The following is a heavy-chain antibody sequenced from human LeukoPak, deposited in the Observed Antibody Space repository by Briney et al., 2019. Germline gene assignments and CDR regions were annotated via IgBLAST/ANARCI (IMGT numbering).Heavy chain of an antibody. J-gene: IGHJ4*02. D-gene: IGHD6-13*01. CDR1: GFTFSSYA. Sequence: GGSLRLSCAASGFTFSSYAMSWVRQAPGKGLEWVSAISGSGGSTYYAASVRGRFTISRDNSKNTLYLQMNSLRAADTAVYYCAKIFQSSSWFDLDYWGQGTLVTVSS. CDR3: AKIFQSSSWFDLDY. V-gene: IGHV3-23*01. CDR2: ISGSGGST.